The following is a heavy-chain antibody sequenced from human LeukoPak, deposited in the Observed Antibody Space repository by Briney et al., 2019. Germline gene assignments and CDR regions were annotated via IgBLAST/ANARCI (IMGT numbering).Heavy chain of an antibody. Sequence: GGSLRLSCAASGFTLSSYGMHWVRQAPGKGLEWVAAISVDGSATNYADSVKGRFTISRDNSKDTLFLQMNSLRLEDSAVYYCARDFGYWGQGILVTVSS. J-gene: IGHJ4*02. CDR1: GFTLSSYG. CDR2: ISVDGSAT. CDR3: ARDFGY. V-gene: IGHV3-30*03.